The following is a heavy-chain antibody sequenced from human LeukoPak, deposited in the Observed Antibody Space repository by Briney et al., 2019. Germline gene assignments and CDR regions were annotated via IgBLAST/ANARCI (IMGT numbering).Heavy chain of an antibody. D-gene: IGHD2-2*01. Sequence: ASVKVSCKASGYTFTSYGISWVRQAPGQGLEWMGWISAYNGNTNYAQKLQGRVTMTTDTSTSTAYMELRSLRSDDTAVYYCARTLDGVPAARFDYWGQGTLVTVSS. V-gene: IGHV1-18*01. CDR2: ISAYNGNT. CDR1: GYTFTSYG. CDR3: ARTLDGVPAARFDY. J-gene: IGHJ4*02.